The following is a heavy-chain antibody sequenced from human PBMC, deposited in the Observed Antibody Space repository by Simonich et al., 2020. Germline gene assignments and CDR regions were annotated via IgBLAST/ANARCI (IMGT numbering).Heavy chain of an antibody. V-gene: IGHV3-21*01. CDR3: ARARGDSSSWYFDY. CDR1: GFTFSSYS. Sequence: EVQLVESGGGLVKPGGSLRLSCAASGFTFSSYSMNWVRQAPGKGLEGVSSISSSSSYRYYADSVKGRFTISRDNAKNSLYLQMNSLRAEDTAVYYCARARGDSSSWYFDYWGQGTLVTVSS. J-gene: IGHJ4*02. CDR2: ISSSSSYR. D-gene: IGHD6-13*01.